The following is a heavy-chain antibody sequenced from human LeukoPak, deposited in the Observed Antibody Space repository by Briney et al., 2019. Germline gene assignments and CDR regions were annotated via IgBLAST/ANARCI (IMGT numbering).Heavy chain of an antibody. CDR3: ARDRCSSSSCYFDY. CDR2: ISGYNGNT. Sequence: GASVKVSCKTSGYTFSNYGLSWVRQAPGQGREWVGWISGYNGNTNYAQKVQGRVTMTTDTSTSTAYMELRSLTSDDTAVYYCARDRCSSSSCYFDYWGQGTLVTVSS. V-gene: IGHV1-18*01. CDR1: GYTFSNYG. D-gene: IGHD2-2*01. J-gene: IGHJ4*02.